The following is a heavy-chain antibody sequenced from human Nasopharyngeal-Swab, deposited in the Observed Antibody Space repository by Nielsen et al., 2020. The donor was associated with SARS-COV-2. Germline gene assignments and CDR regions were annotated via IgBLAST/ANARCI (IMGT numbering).Heavy chain of an antibody. V-gene: IGHV3-9*01. CDR2: ISRNSGSI. D-gene: IGHD3-22*01. Sequence: GGSLRLSCAASGFTFDDYAMHWVRQAPGKGLEWVSGISRNSGSIGYADSVKGRFTTSRDNAKNSLYLQMNSLRAEDTALYYFKGSSNYDSSGYYDYWGQGTLVTVSS. CDR1: GFTFDDYA. CDR3: KGSSNYDSSGYYDY. J-gene: IGHJ4*02.